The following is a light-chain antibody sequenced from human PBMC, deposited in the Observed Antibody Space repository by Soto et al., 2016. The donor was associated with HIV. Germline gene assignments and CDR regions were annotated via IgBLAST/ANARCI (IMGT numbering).Light chain of an antibody. Sequence: YELTQPPSVSVAPGKSARISCGGNNIGVKSVHWYQQKPGQAPVLVVYDDTDRPSGIPERFSGSNSGDTATLTIIRVEAGDEADYYCQVWDSNTDHVVFGGGTKLTVL. J-gene: IGLJ2*01. CDR3: QVWDSNTDHVV. CDR2: DDT. V-gene: IGLV3-21*03. CDR1: NIGVKS.